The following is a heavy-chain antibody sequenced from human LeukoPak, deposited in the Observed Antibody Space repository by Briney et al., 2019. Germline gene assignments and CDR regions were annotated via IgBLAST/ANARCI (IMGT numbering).Heavy chain of an antibody. CDR3: VRESVRDYYFDY. J-gene: IGHJ4*02. CDR2: IRSKALYGTS. Sequence: GGSLRLSCTGSGFRFGGYALSWVRQAPGKGLEWVGFIRSKALYGTSEYAASVEGRFTISRDDSNSIAYLQMNSLKTEDKAVYFCVRESVRDYYFDYWGQGTLVTVSS. D-gene: IGHD3-10*02. V-gene: IGHV3-49*04. CDR1: GFRFGGYA.